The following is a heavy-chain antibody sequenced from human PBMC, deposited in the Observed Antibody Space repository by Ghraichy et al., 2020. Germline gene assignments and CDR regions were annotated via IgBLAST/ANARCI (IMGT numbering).Heavy chain of an antibody. CDR1: GFTFSNAW. J-gene: IGHJ3*02. D-gene: IGHD3-22*01. Sequence: GGSLRLSCAASGFTFSNAWMSWVRQAPGKGLEWVGRIKSKTVGGTTDYAAPVKGRFTISRDDSKNTLYLQMNSLKTEDTAVYYCTTESPPYYYDSSGYYYDAFDIWGQGTMVTVSS. CDR2: IKSKTVGGTT. V-gene: IGHV3-15*01. CDR3: TTESPPYYYDSSGYYYDAFDI.